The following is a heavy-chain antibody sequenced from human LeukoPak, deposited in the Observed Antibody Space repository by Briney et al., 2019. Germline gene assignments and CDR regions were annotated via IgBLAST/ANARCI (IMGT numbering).Heavy chain of an antibody. Sequence: KSGGSLRLSCTASGFTFGDYAMNWVRQAPGKGLEWVSSISSSSSYIYYADSVKGRFTISRDNAKNSLYLQMNSLRAEDTAVYYCARDRRHYYDFWSGYHQWFDPWGQGTLVTVSS. CDR3: ARDRRHYYDFWSGYHQWFDP. D-gene: IGHD3-3*01. CDR1: GFTFGDYA. J-gene: IGHJ5*02. V-gene: IGHV3-21*01. CDR2: ISSSSSYI.